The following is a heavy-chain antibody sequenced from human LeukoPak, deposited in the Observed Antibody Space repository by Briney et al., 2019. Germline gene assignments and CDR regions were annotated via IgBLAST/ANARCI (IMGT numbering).Heavy chain of an antibody. D-gene: IGHD1-26*01. J-gene: IGHJ5*02. CDR2: ISGSGGST. CDR3: GRSGRYRPSDL. V-gene: IGHV3-23*01. CDR1: GFTFSSYA. Sequence: PGGSLRLSCAASGFTFSSYAMSWVRQAPGKGLEWVSAISGSGGSTYYADSVKGRFTISRDNSKNTLYLQMNSLKSEDTAVYYCGRSGRYRPSDLWGQGTLVTVSS.